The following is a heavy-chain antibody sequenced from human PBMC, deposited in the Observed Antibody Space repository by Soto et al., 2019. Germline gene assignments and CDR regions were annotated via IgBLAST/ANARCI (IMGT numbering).Heavy chain of an antibody. CDR2: IYPSDSDT. CDR1: EYIFSTCW. V-gene: IGHV5-51*01. J-gene: IGHJ3*02. Sequence: GESLKISCKASEYIFSTCWIGWVRQMPGKGLEWMGLIYPSDSDTRYSPSFQGQVTISADKPSTTAYLQWNSLKASDTGLYFCASFDSGGYPRGAFDIWGQGTTVTVSS. D-gene: IGHD1-26*01. CDR3: ASFDSGGYPRGAFDI.